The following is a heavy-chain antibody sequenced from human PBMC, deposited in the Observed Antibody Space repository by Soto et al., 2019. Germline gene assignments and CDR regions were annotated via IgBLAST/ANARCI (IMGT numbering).Heavy chain of an antibody. J-gene: IGHJ4*02. CDR3: EKDTSRGLRFLEWLLYS. V-gene: IGHV3-23*01. Sequence: EVQLLESGGGLVQPGRSLRLSCAASGFTFSSYAMSWVRQAPGKGLEWVSVISGSGGSTYYADSVKGRFTISRDNSENTMYVQMNSLRAEDTAVYYCEKDTSRGLRFLEWLLYSWGQGTLVTVSS. D-gene: IGHD3-3*01. CDR2: ISGSGGST. CDR1: GFTFSSYA.